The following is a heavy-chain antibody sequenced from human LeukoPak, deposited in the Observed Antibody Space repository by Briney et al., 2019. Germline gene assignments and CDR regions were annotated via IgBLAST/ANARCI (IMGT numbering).Heavy chain of an antibody. D-gene: IGHD1-26*01. CDR1: GFTFSSYG. V-gene: IGHV3-30*18. CDR2: ISYDGSNK. Sequence: GRSLRLSCAASGFTFSSYGMHWVRQAPGKGLEWVAVISYDGSNKYYADSVKGRFTISRDNSKNTLYLQMNSLRAEDTAVYYCAKESRKYSAAFDIWGQGTMVTVSS. J-gene: IGHJ3*02. CDR3: AKESRKYSAAFDI.